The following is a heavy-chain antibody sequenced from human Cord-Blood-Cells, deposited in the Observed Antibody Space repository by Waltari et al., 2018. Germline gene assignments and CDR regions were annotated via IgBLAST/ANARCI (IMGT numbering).Heavy chain of an antibody. D-gene: IGHD3-16*01. V-gene: IGHV4-30-2*01. CDR1: GGSIRSGGYS. J-gene: IGHJ3*02. CDR3: ARAAWGNHDAFDI. Sequence: QLQLQESGSGLVKPSQTLSLTCAVTGGSIRSGGYSWRWIRQPPGKGLGWIGYIYHSGSTYYNPSLKSRVTISVDRSKNQFSLKLSSVTAADTAVYYCARAAWGNHDAFDIWGQGTMVTVSS. CDR2: IYHSGST.